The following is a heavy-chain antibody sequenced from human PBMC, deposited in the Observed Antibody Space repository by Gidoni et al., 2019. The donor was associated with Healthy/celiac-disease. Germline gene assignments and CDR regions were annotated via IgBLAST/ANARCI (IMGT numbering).Heavy chain of an antibody. CDR2: ISCSGGST. J-gene: IGHJ5*02. D-gene: IGHD3-10*02. Sequence: EVQLLESGGGLVQPGGSLRLSCAASGFTFSSYAMSWVRQAPGKGLEWVSAISCSGGSTYYADSVKGRFTISRDNSKNTLYLQMNSLRAEDTAVYYCAKGGFVPYTPPDRLYNWFDPWGQGTLVTVSS. V-gene: IGHV3-23*01. CDR1: GFTFSSYA. CDR3: AKGGFVPYTPPDRLYNWFDP.